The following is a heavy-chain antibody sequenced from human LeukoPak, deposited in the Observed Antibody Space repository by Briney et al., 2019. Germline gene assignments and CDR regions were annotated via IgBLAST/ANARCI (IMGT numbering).Heavy chain of an antibody. J-gene: IGHJ6*03. V-gene: IGHV3-48*01. D-gene: IGHD3-3*01. CDR2: ISSSSSTI. CDR3: ARGGFWSGYYTNDYYYYYMDV. CDR1: GFTFSSYS. Sequence: GGSLRLSCAASGFTFSSYSMNWVRQAPGKGLEWVSYISSSSSTIYYADSVKGRFTISRDNAKNSLYLQMNSLRAEDTAVYYCARGGFWSGYYTNDYYYYYMDVWGKGTTVTVSS.